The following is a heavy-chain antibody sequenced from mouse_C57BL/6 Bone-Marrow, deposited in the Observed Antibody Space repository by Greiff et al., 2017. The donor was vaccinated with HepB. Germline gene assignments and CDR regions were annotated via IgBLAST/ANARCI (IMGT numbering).Heavy chain of an antibody. CDR1: GYTFTSYW. CDR2: IHPNSGST. D-gene: IGHD2-4*01. CDR3: ARGIYYDYDWFAY. V-gene: IGHV1-64*01. J-gene: IGHJ3*01. Sequence: VQLQQPGAELVKPGASVKLSCKASGYTFTSYWMHWVKQRPGQGLEWIGMIHPNSGSTNYNEKFKSKATLTADKSSSTAYMGLRSLTSEDSAVYFCARGIYYDYDWFAYWGQGTLVTVSA.